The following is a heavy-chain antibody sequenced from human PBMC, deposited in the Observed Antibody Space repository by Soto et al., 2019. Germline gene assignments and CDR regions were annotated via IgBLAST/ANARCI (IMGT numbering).Heavy chain of an antibody. CDR2: VNRGASSL. CDR1: GFSLSDHG. D-gene: IGHD3-16*01. V-gene: IGHV3-48*02. CDR3: ARQIKWRDGGA. J-gene: IGHJ5*02. Sequence: GGSLRLSCAASGFSLSDHGVNWVRQAPGKGLEWISSVNRGASSLYYAESVKGRFTMSRDDSKNSVYLQMNSLRDEDTAVYYCARQIKWRDGGAWGQGTLVTVSS.